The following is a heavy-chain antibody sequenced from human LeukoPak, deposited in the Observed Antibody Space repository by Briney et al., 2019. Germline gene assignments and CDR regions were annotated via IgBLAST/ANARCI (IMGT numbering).Heavy chain of an antibody. CDR1: GGSISSYY. Sequence: PSPSLSLTWTVSGGSISSYYGSCVRPPPGKGLEWVVSIYFSASTNYNPSLKSPVTISVDTSKNQFSLKLSSVTAADTAVYYCARVYSYGLFAGGYDWFVPWGQGTQVTVSS. V-gene: IGHV4-59*01. D-gene: IGHD5-18*01. J-gene: IGHJ5*02. CDR2: IYFSAST. CDR3: ARVYSYGLFAGGYDWFVP.